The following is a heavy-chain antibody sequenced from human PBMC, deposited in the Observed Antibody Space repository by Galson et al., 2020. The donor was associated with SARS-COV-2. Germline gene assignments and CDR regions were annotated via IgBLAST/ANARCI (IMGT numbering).Heavy chain of an antibody. CDR3: ARVIGVREVFDL. V-gene: IGHV4-30-4*01. CDR1: GGSISSREYY. J-gene: IGHJ4*02. Sequence: SQPLSLTCTVSGGSISSREYYWSWVRQSPGKGLEWIGYIYYTGSTYYSPSLKSRLTISIDTSKNQFSLNVRSVTAADTAFYYCARVIGVREVFDLWGQGTLVPVSS. CDR2: IYYTGST. D-gene: IGHD3-10*01.